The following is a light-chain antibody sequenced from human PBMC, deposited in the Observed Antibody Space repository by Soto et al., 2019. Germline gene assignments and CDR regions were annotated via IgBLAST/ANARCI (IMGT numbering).Light chain of an antibody. V-gene: IGLV2-14*01. CDR1: SSDVGRYNY. CDR2: DVN. J-gene: IGLJ3*02. Sequence: QSALTQPASVSGSPGQSITISCTGTSSDVGRYNYVSWYRQHPGTAPKLIISDVNSRPSGISTRFSGSKSGNTASLTISGLQAEDEAYYYCSSYTSDITQVFGGGTQLTVL. CDR3: SSYTSDITQV.